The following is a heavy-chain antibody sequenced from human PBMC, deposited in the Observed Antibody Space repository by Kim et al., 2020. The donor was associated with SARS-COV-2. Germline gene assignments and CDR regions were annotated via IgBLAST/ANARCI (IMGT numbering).Heavy chain of an antibody. CDR1: GGSISSSSYY. V-gene: IGHV4-39*07. J-gene: IGHJ6*02. Sequence: SETLSLTCTVSGGSISSSSYYWGWIRQPPGKGLEWIGSIYYSGSTYYNPSLKSRVTMSVDTSKNQFSLKLSSVTAADTAVYYCARDQLRELTLLGDSYPYYGMDVWGQGTTVTVSS. CDR3: ARDQLRELTLLGDSYPYYGMDV. CDR2: IYYSGST. D-gene: IGHD3-10*01.